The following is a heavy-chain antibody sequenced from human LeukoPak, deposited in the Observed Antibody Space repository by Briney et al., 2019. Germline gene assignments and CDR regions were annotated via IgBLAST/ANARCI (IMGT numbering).Heavy chain of an antibody. D-gene: IGHD3-3*01. CDR3: AREASRGFLVSGYYYYYMDV. Sequence: SETLSLTCTVSGGPISSYYWSWIRQSAGKGLEWVGRMHSSGITDYNPSLKSRITVSVDTSKNQFSLKLGSVTAADTAVYYCAREASRGFLVSGYYYYYMDVWGKGTTVTVSS. CDR1: GGPISSYY. V-gene: IGHV4-4*07. CDR2: MHSSGIT. J-gene: IGHJ6*03.